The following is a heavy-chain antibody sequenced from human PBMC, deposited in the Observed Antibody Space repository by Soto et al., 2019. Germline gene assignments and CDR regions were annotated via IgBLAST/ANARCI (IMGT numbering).Heavy chain of an antibody. V-gene: IGHV4-39*01. CDR2: IYYSGST. Sequence: KPSETLSLTCTVSGGSISSSSYYWGWIRQPPGKGLEWIGSIYYSGSTYYNPSLKSRVTISVDTSKNQFSLKLSSVTAADTAVYYCARLQQWLVMYWGQGTLVTVS. D-gene: IGHD6-19*01. J-gene: IGHJ4*02. CDR1: GGSISSSSYY. CDR3: ARLQQWLVMY.